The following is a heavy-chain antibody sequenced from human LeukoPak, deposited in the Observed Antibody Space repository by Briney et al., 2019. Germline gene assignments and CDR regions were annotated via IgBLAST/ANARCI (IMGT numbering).Heavy chain of an antibody. CDR1: GGSFSGYY. Sequence: SETLSLTCAVYGGSFSGYYWSWIRQPPGKGLEWIGEINHSGSTNYNPSLKSRVTISVDTSKNQFSLKLSSVTAADTAVYYCARRSSWYWYFDYWGQGTLVTASS. CDR3: ARRSSWYWYFDY. D-gene: IGHD6-13*01. CDR2: INHSGST. V-gene: IGHV4-34*01. J-gene: IGHJ4*02.